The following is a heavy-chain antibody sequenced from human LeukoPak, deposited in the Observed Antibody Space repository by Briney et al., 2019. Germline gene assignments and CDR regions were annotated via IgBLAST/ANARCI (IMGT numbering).Heavy chain of an antibody. D-gene: IGHD4-11*01. CDR3: ARHVDDTVRFCT. CDR2: IYYSGST. CDR1: GGSISSSSDY. J-gene: IGHJ5*02. Sequence: PSETLSLTCTVSGGSISSSSDYWGWIRQPPGKGLEWIGSIYYSGSTYYNSSLKSRVTISVDTSKKQFSLNLTSVTAADTAVYYCARHVDDTVRFCTWGQVTLVTFSS. V-gene: IGHV4-39*01.